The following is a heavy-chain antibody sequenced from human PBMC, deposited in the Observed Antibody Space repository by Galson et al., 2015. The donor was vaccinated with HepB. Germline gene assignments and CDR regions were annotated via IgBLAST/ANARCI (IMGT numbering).Heavy chain of an antibody. CDR1: GFTFSKYW. D-gene: IGHD2-15*01. V-gene: IGHV3-74*01. J-gene: IGHJ6*04. Sequence: SLRLSCAASGFTFSKYWMYWVRQAPGKGLVWVSRINSDGSSTTYADSVKGRFTVSRDNAKNTLYLQMNSLRVEYTAVYYCASLVAYYYFGMDVWGEGTTVTVSS. CDR3: ASLVAYYYFGMDV. CDR2: INSDGSST.